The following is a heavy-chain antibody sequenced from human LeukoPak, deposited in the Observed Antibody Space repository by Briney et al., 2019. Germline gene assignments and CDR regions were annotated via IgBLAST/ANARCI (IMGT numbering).Heavy chain of an antibody. CDR3: ARRGYYYDSSGYHHDAFDI. J-gene: IGHJ3*02. CDR2: IWYDGSNK. Sequence: GGSLRLSCATSGFTFSSYGMHWVRQAPGKGLEWVAVIWYDGSNKYYADSVKGRFTISRDNSKNTLYLQMNSLRAEDTAVYYCARRGYYYDSSGYHHDAFDIWGQGTMVTVSS. V-gene: IGHV3-33*01. D-gene: IGHD3-22*01. CDR1: GFTFSSYG.